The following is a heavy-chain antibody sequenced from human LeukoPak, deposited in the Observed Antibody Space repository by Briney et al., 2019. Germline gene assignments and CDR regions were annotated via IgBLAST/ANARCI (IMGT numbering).Heavy chain of an antibody. CDR3: ARHVGEWGQEQQLVNWFDP. CDR1: GGSISSSSYY. Sequence: PSETLSLTCTVSGGSISSSSYYWGWIRQPPGKGLEWIGSIYYSGSTYYNPSLKSRVTISVDTSKNQFSLKLSSVTAADTAVYYCARHVGEWGQEQQLVNWFDPWGQGTLVTVSS. J-gene: IGHJ5*02. D-gene: IGHD6-13*01. V-gene: IGHV4-39*01. CDR2: IYYSGST.